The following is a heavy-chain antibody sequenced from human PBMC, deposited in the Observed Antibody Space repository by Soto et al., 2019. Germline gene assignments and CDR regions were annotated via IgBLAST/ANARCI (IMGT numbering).Heavy chain of an antibody. J-gene: IGHJ4*02. CDR1: GFTFNLYW. CDR3: ATHSFDNLSAGDS. V-gene: IGHV3-7*01. D-gene: IGHD5-18*01. Sequence: GGSLRLSCAASGFTFNLYWMAWVRQAPGKGLEWVANIKQDGSEKFYVDSVKGRFTISRDNAKNSVYLQVNSLRAEDTAVYYCATHSFDNLSAGDSWGQGTLVTVSS. CDR2: IKQDGSEK.